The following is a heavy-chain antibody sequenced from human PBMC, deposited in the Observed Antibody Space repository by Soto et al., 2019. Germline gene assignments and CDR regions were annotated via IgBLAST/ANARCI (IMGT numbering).Heavy chain of an antibody. Sequence: ASVKVSCKASGYTFTGYYMHWVRQAPGQGLEWMGWINPNSGGTNYAQKFQGRVTMTRDTSISTAYMELSRLRSDDTAVYYCARDNGYSSSSEGDYYYYYGMDVWGQGTTVTVSS. CDR1: GYTFTGYY. CDR2: INPNSGGT. V-gene: IGHV1-2*02. D-gene: IGHD6-6*01. J-gene: IGHJ6*02. CDR3: ARDNGYSSSSEGDYYYYYGMDV.